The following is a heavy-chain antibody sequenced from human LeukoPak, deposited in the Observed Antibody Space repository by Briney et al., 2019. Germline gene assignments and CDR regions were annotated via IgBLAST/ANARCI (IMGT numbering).Heavy chain of an antibody. CDR2: IYYSGST. V-gene: IGHV4-59*01. Sequence: SETLSLTCTVSGGSISSYHWSWIRQPPGKGLEWIGYIYYSGSTNYNPSLKSRVTISVDTSKNQFSLKLSSVTAADTAVYYCARVVPAAQDPYYYYMDVWGKGTTVTVSS. J-gene: IGHJ6*03. CDR1: GGSISSYH. D-gene: IGHD2-2*01. CDR3: ARVVPAAQDPYYYYMDV.